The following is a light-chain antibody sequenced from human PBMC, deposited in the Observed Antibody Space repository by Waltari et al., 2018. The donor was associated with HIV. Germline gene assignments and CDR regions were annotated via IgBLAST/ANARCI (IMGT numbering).Light chain of an antibody. CDR3: AAWDDSLNAWV. CDR1: SSNIGSNI. CDR2: SNN. V-gene: IGLV1-44*01. Sequence: QSVLTQPPSASGTPGQRVSISCSGSSSNIGSNIVNWYQQLPGTAPKLLIYSNNRRPSGVRDLVSGSKSGHSASLASSVLQAEDEAYYYCAAWDDSLNAWVFGGGTKLTVL. J-gene: IGLJ3*02.